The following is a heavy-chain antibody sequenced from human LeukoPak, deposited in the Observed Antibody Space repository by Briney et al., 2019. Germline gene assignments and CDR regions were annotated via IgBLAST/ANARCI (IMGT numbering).Heavy chain of an antibody. CDR3: ARVYGSGSYYNVDY. Sequence: SQTLSLTCTVSGCSISSGGYYWSWIRQHPGKGLEGIGYLYYSGSTYYNPSLKSRVTISVDTSKNQFSLKLSSVTAADTAVCYCARVYGSGSYYNVDYWGQGTLVTVSS. J-gene: IGHJ4*02. CDR1: GCSISSGGYY. CDR2: LYYSGST. V-gene: IGHV4-31*03. D-gene: IGHD3-10*01.